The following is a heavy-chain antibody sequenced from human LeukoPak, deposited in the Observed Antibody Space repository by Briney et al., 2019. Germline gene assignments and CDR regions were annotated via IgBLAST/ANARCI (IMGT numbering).Heavy chain of an antibody. CDR3: ARFAAGGSYYYYMDV. Sequence: GGSLRLSCAASGLIFSDYYMSWIRQAPGKGLEWVSNIGTSSTTIYYADSVKGRFTISRDNAKNSLYLQMNSLRADDTAVYYCARFAAGGSYYYYMDVWGKGTTVTVSS. CDR2: IGTSSTTI. J-gene: IGHJ6*03. CDR1: GLIFSDYY. V-gene: IGHV3-11*04. D-gene: IGHD6-25*01.